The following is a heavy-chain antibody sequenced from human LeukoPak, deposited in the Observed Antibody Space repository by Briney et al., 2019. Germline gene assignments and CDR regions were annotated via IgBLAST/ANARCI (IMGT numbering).Heavy chain of an antibody. J-gene: IGHJ4*02. CDR2: IKPKSGGT. CDR1: GYTFTVYY. D-gene: IGHD6-19*01. Sequence: AAVRVSFMASGYTFTVYYMHWGRQAPGQGGGRMGWIKPKSGGTNYAQKFQGRVTITRETSISTAYMELSRLISDDTAVYSCARVPRISVWLLGPFDYWGQGTLVTVSS. CDR3: ARVPRISVWLLGPFDY. V-gene: IGHV1-2*02.